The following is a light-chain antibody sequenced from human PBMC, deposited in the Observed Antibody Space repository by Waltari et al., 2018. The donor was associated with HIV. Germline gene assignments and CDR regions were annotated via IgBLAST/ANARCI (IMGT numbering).Light chain of an antibody. Sequence: SYLRTQPPSGSVAPGQAARIPWGGKNGGSYRVRCRQQRPGQAPVVVLSYHDARPSGLPERFSGSNSGNTATLTISRVEAGDEADYYCPVWDSDSDPRYVFGPGTKVTFL. J-gene: IGLJ1*01. CDR3: PVWDSDSDPRYV. CDR2: YHD. V-gene: IGLV3-21*04. CDR1: NGGSYR.